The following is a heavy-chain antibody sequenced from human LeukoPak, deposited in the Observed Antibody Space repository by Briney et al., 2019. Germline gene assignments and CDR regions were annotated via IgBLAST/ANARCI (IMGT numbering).Heavy chain of an antibody. Sequence: GGSLRLSCAASGFIVSSDHMNWVRQAPGEGLEWVAVLYKGESTFYADPVKGRFTISRDNSKNTVYLQMNSLRAEDTAVYYCVRAPGATWGQGTLVTVSS. CDR1: GFIVSSDH. D-gene: IGHD3-10*01. CDR2: LYKGEST. V-gene: IGHV3-53*01. J-gene: IGHJ5*02. CDR3: VRAPGAT.